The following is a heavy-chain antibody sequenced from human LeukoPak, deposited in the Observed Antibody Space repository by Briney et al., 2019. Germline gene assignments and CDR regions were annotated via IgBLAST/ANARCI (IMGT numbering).Heavy chain of an antibody. Sequence: GGSLRLSCAASGFTFTDYWMHWVRQAPGKGLVWVSRINTDGTSTKYADSVKGRITISRDNARNTVYLQMNSLRAEDTAVYYCARARYSYTGIIDYWGQGTLVTVSS. CDR1: GFTFTDYW. CDR3: ARARYSYTGIIDY. CDR2: INTDGTST. D-gene: IGHD5-18*01. V-gene: IGHV3-74*01. J-gene: IGHJ4*02.